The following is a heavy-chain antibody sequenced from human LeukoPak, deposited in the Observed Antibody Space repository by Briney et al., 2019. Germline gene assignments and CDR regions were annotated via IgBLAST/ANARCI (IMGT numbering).Heavy chain of an antibody. CDR3: ARRGLHDY. CDR2: IKGDGSVK. J-gene: IGHJ4*02. D-gene: IGHD5/OR15-5a*01. Sequence: PGGSLRLSCVASGFTYSDYWMSWVRQGPGKGLEWVATIKGDGSVKNYVDSVKGRFTISRDNAKNSVFLQMDGLRVEDTALYYCARRGLHDYWGQGTLVTVSS. CDR1: GFTYSDYW. V-gene: IGHV3-7*03.